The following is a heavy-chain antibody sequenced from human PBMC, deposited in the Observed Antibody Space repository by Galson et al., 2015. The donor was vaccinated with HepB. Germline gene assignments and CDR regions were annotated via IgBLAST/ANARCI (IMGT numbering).Heavy chain of an antibody. CDR2: ISYDGSNK. CDR3: AKDPYLYSALAGTMAGFDY. Sequence: SLRLSCAASGFTFSNYGMHWVRQAPGKGLEWVAVISYDGSNKYYAASVKGRFTISRDNSKNTLYLQMNSLRAEDTALYYCAKDPYLYSALAGTMAGFDYWGQGTLVTVSS. V-gene: IGHV3-30*18. D-gene: IGHD6-19*01. J-gene: IGHJ4*02. CDR1: GFTFSNYG.